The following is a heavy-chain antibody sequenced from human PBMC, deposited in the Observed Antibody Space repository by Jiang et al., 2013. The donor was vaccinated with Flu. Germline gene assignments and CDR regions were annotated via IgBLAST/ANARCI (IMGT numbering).Heavy chain of an antibody. Sequence: SSVKVSCKASGGTFSSYAISWVRQAPGQGLEWMGGIIPIFGTANYAQKFQGRVTITADESTSTAYMELSSLRSEDTAVYYCAAIVVVYDAFDIWGQGTMVTVSS. CDR1: GGTFSSYA. D-gene: IGHD3-22*01. CDR3: AAIVVVYDAFDI. V-gene: IGHV1-69*01. CDR2: IIPIFGTA. J-gene: IGHJ3*02.